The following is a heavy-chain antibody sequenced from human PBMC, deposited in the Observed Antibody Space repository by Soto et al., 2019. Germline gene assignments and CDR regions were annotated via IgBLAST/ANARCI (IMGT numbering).Heavy chain of an antibody. J-gene: IGHJ6*02. Sequence: QVQLVQSGAEVKKPGSSLKVSCKASGGTFTNYAFSWVRQAPGQGLEWMGGIIPVFGTPDYAQKFQGRVTITADEYTRTASMELSSLRSDDTAVYYCARERSVVYCITTTCPRPFYYYAMDVWGQGTTVTVSS. CDR2: IIPVFGTP. CDR3: ARERSVVYCITTTCPRPFYYYAMDV. V-gene: IGHV1-69*12. D-gene: IGHD2-2*01. CDR1: GGTFTNYA.